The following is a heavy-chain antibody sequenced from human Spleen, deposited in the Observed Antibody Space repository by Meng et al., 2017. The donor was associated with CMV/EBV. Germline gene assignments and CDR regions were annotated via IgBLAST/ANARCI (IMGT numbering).Heavy chain of an antibody. D-gene: IGHD3-3*01. CDR2: ISYDGSNK. CDR3: ARDLVLESDAFDI. Sequence: GESLKISCAASGFTFSSYAMHWVRQAPGKGLEWVAVISYDGSNKYYADSVKGRFTISRDNSKNTLYLQMNSLRAEDTAVYYCARDLVLESDAFDIWGQGTMVTVSS. V-gene: IGHV3-30-3*01. CDR1: GFTFSSYA. J-gene: IGHJ3*02.